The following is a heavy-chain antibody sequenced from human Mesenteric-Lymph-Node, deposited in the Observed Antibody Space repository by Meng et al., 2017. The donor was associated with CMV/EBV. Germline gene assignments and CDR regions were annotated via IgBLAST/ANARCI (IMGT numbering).Heavy chain of an antibody. CDR2: IYPADSDT. V-gene: IGHV5-51*01. Sequence: GESLKISCKASGYNFARYWIGWVRQMPGKGLEWMGIIYPADSDTRYSPSFQGQVTISADRSINTAYLHWSSLEASDTAMYYCARRAGGAEIDYWGQGTVVTVSS. J-gene: IGHJ4*02. CDR3: ARRAGGAEIDY. D-gene: IGHD3-16*01. CDR1: GYNFARYW.